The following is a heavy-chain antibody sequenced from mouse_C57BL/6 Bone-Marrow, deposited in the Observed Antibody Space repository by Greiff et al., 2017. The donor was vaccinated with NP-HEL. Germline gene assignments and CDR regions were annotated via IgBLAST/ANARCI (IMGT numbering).Heavy chain of an antibody. V-gene: IGHV1-81*01. J-gene: IGHJ4*01. Sequence: VQLQQSGAELARPGASVKLSCKASGYTFTSYGISWVKQRTGQGLEWIGEIYPKSGNTYYNEKFKGQATLTADKSSSTAYMELRSLTSEDAAVYFCARKRFITNPMDYWGQGTSVTVSS. D-gene: IGHD1-1*01. CDR2: IYPKSGNT. CDR3: ARKRFITNPMDY. CDR1: GYTFTSYG.